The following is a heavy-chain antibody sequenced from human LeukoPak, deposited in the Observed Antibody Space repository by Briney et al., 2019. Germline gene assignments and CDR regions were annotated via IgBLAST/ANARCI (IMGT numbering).Heavy chain of an antibody. J-gene: IGHJ4*02. CDR3: ARIDPLGYFDQ. D-gene: IGHD3-10*01. Sequence: SETLSLTCTVSGAFSSRFYWSWVRQSPGKGLEWIGNIFFSRHSNYNPSLTGRVTISPDTSKSQFSLNMTSVTAADTGLYCCARIDPLGYFDQWGQGTLVTVSS. CDR2: IFFSRHS. CDR1: GAFSSRFY. V-gene: IGHV4-59*13.